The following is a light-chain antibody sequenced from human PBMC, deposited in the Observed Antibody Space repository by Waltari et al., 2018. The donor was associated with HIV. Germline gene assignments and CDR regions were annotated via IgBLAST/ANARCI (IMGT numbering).Light chain of an antibody. CDR1: YIGTKS. V-gene: IGLV3-9*01. CDR2: ADS. CDR3: QVWDSGAVI. J-gene: IGLJ2*01. Sequence: YEVTQARSVSVTLGQTAKITSGGNYIGTKSVHWYQQRPGQAPTLVIFADSGRPSGVPDRFSGSSSGNLATLSINRVQSGDEADYYCQVWDSGAVIFGGGTKLTV.